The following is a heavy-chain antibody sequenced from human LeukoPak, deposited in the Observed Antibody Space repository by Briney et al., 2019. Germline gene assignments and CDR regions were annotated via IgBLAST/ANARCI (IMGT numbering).Heavy chain of an antibody. CDR1: GFTFSSYS. J-gene: IGHJ4*02. D-gene: IGHD5-24*01. CDR2: ISSSSSYI. Sequence: PGGSLRLSCAASGFTFSSYSMNWVRQAPGKGLEWVSSISSSSSYIYYADSVKGRFTISRDNAKNSLYLQMNSLRAEDTAVYYCAREIVEMATIRDYYFDYWDQGTLVTVSS. CDR3: AREIVEMATIRDYYFDY. V-gene: IGHV3-21*01.